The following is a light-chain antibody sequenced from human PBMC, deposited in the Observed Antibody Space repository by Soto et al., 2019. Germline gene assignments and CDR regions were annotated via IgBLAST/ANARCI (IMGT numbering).Light chain of an antibody. Sequence: SYELTQPPSVSVAPGQTARISCGGNNIGTKRVHWYQKKPAQAPVLVVHDDSDRPSGIPERFSGSNSGNTATLTISRVEAGDEADYYCQVWDSSSDHWVFGGGTTLTVL. V-gene: IGLV3-21*02. CDR3: QVWDSSSDHWV. J-gene: IGLJ3*02. CDR2: DDS. CDR1: NIGTKR.